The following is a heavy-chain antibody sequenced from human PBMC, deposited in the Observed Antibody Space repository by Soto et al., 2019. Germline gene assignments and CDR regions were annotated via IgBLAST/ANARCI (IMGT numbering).Heavy chain of an antibody. D-gene: IGHD4-17*01. Sequence: LSETLSLTCTVSGGSISSYYWSWIRQPPGKGLEWIGYIYYSGSTNYNPSLKSRVTISVDTSKNQFSLKLSSVTAADTAVHYCARIGTTVTTWDYWGQGTLVTVSS. J-gene: IGHJ4*02. CDR2: IYYSGST. CDR3: ARIGTTVTTWDY. CDR1: GGSISSYY. V-gene: IGHV4-59*01.